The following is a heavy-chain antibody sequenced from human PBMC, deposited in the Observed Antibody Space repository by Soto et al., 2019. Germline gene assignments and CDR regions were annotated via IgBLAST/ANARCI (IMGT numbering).Heavy chain of an antibody. CDR1: GYTFTSYD. CDR2: MNPNSGNT. J-gene: IGHJ6*02. V-gene: IGHV1-8*01. Sequence: ASVEVSCKASGYTFTSYDINWVRQATGQGLEWMGWMNPNSGNTGYAQKFQGRVTMTRNTSISTAYMELSSLRSEDTAVYYCARGGGQYYDSSGYLKDYYYYGMDVWGQGTTVTVSS. CDR3: ARGGGQYYDSSGYLKDYYYYGMDV. D-gene: IGHD3-22*01.